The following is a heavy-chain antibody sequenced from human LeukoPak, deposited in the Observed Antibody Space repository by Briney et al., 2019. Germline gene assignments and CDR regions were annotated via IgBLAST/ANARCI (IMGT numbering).Heavy chain of an antibody. V-gene: IGHV4-61*01. CDR3: ARETFYSDSSGYYHRYYFDY. CDR2: IYYSGST. D-gene: IGHD3-22*01. J-gene: IGHJ4*02. Sequence: PSETLSLTYTVSGGSVSSGSYYWSWIRQPPGKGLEWIGYIYYSGSTNYNPSLKSRVTISVDTSKNQFSLKLSSVTAADTAVYYCARETFYSDSSGYYHRYYFDYWGQGTLVTVSS. CDR1: GGSVSSGSYY.